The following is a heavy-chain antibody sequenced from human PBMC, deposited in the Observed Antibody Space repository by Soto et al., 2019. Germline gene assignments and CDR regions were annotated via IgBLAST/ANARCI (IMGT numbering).Heavy chain of an antibody. D-gene: IGHD1-20*01. CDR2: IIPIFGTA. J-gene: IGHJ6*02. CDR3: ARFNNKYGMDV. CDR1: GYTFITYG. Sequence: ASVKVSCKASGYTFITYGVSWVRQAPGQGLEWMGGIIPIFGTANYAQKFQGRVTITADESTSTAYMELSSLRSEDTAVYYCARFNNKYGMDVWGQGTTVTVSS. V-gene: IGHV1-69*13.